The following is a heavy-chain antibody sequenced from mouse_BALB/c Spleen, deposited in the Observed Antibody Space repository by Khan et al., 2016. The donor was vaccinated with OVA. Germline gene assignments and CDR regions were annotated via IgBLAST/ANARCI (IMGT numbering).Heavy chain of an antibody. D-gene: IGHD3-3*01. V-gene: IGHV9-3-1*01. J-gene: IGHJ4*01. CDR3: VRGGRRAMDY. CDR2: INSNTGEA. CDR1: GYTFTNYG. Sequence: QIQLVQSGPELKKPGETVKISCKASGYTFTNYGMNWVKQAPGKGLKWMGWINSNTGEATYADDFKGRFAFSLETSASTAYLQIKNLNNEDPATEWCVRGGRRAMDYWGQGTSGTVSS.